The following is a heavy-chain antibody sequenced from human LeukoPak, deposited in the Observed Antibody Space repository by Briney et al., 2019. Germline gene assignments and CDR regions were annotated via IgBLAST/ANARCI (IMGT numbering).Heavy chain of an antibody. CDR3: AGSSSWYYFDY. V-gene: IGHV1-18*01. CDR2: ISAYNGNT. D-gene: IGHD6-13*01. Sequence: ASVKVSCKASGYTFTSYGISWVRQAPGQGLEWMGWISAYNGNTNYAQKLQGRVTMTTDTSTSTAYVELRSLRSDDTAVYYCAGSSSWYYFDYWGQGTLVTVSS. CDR1: GYTFTSYG. J-gene: IGHJ4*02.